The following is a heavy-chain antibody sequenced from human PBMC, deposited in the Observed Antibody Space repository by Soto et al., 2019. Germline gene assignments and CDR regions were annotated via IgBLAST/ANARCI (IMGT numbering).Heavy chain of an antibody. J-gene: IGHJ5*02. CDR3: ARDPSGYYSDTNWFDP. Sequence: QVQLQESGPGLVKPSQTLSLTCTVSGGSISSGDYYWSWIRQPPGKGLEWIGYIYYSGSTYYNPSLKSRVNISVDTSKNQFSLKLSSVTAADTAVYYCARDPSGYYSDTNWFDPWGQGTLVTVSS. CDR1: GGSISSGDYY. CDR2: IYYSGST. V-gene: IGHV4-30-4*01. D-gene: IGHD3-22*01.